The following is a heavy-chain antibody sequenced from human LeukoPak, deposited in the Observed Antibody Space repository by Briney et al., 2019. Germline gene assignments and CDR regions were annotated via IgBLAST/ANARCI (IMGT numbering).Heavy chain of an antibody. D-gene: IGHD3-9*01. Sequence: GGSLRLSCAASEFTFSSYAMTWVRQAPGKGLEWVSAISGSGGSTYYADSVKGRFTISRDNSRNTLYLQMNSLRAEDTAVYYCAKGGRLRYFDDRVGYYGMDVWGQGTTVTVSS. CDR3: AKGGRLRYFDDRVGYYGMDV. CDR2: ISGSGGST. V-gene: IGHV3-23*01. J-gene: IGHJ6*02. CDR1: EFTFSSYA.